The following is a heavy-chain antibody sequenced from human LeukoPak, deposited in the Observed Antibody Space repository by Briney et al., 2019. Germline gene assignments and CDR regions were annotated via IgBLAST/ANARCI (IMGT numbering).Heavy chain of an antibody. Sequence: GESLKISCKGSGYRFTRYWIAWVRQMPGKGLQWMGIIDPGDSETRYSPSFQGQVTITADKSISTAYLQWSSLKASDTAMYYCARLNDGFDVWGQGAMVIVSS. J-gene: IGHJ3*01. V-gene: IGHV5-51*01. CDR1: GYRFTRYW. CDR3: ARLNDGFDV. CDR2: IDPGDSET.